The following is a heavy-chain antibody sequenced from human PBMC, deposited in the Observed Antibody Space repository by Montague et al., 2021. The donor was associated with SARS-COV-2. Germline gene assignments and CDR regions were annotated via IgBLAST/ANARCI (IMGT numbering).Heavy chain of an antibody. J-gene: IGHJ4*02. CDR3: ARRIYSDHFDY. V-gene: IGHV3-43*02. Sequence: SLRLSCAGSGFTFDQYAVHWVRQGQGSGLEWVSLISGDGSRLYSXXSLRGRFTSSRDNSKNSVYLQMNSLRTEDTAFYYCARRIYSDHFDYWGQGALVIVSS. CDR1: GFTFDQYA. D-gene: IGHD5-18*01. CDR2: ISGDGSRL.